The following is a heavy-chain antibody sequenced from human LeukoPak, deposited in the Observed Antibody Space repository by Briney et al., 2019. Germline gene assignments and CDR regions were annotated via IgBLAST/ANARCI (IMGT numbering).Heavy chain of an antibody. D-gene: IGHD2-21*02. V-gene: IGHV1-18*01. Sequence: ASVKVSCKASGYTFTNYGISWVRQAPGQGLEWMGWISAYNGNTNYAQKLQGRVTMTTDTSTSTAYMELRSLRSEDTAVYYCARDRGCGGDCPNWFDPWGQGTLVTVSS. J-gene: IGHJ5*02. CDR2: ISAYNGNT. CDR1: GYTFTNYG. CDR3: ARDRGCGGDCPNWFDP.